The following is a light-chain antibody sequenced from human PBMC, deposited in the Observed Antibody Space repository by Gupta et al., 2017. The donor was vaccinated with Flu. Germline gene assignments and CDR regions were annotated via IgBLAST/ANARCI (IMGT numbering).Light chain of an antibody. CDR2: RDK. CDR1: ALAKQY. CDR3: QSADSGTCI. V-gene: IGLV3-25*03. J-gene: IGLJ2*01. Sequence: GQTARITGSGDALAKQYAYWYQQKPGQAPVLVIYRDKERTSGIPERYSGSSSGTTVTLTISGVQAEDEDDYYCQSADSGTCIFGGGTKLTVL.